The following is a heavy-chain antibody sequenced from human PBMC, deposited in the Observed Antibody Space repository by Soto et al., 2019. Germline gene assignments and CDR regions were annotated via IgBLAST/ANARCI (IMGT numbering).Heavy chain of an antibody. CDR1: GYTFTSYY. J-gene: IGHJ6*02. Sequence: EASVKVSCKASGYTFTSYYMHWVRQAPGQGLEWMGIINPSGGSTSYAQKFQGRVTMTRDTSTSTVYMELSSLRSEDTAVYYCARQGITGTTDYYYYYGMDVWGQGTTVTAP. V-gene: IGHV1-46*03. CDR3: ARQGITGTTDYYYYYGMDV. D-gene: IGHD1-7*01. CDR2: INPSGGST.